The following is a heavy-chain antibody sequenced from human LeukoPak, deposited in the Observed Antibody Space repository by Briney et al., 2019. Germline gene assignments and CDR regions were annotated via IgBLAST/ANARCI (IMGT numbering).Heavy chain of an antibody. D-gene: IGHD6-19*01. J-gene: IGHJ4*02. V-gene: IGHV3-48*03. CDR2: ISSSGSTI. Sequence: GGSLRLSCAASGFTFSSYEMNWVRQAPGKGLEWVSYISSSGSTIYYADSVKGRFTISRDNAKNSLYLQMNSLRAEDTAVYYCARGVRIAVAGYIDYWGQGTLVTVSS. CDR3: ARGVRIAVAGYIDY. CDR1: GFTFSSYE.